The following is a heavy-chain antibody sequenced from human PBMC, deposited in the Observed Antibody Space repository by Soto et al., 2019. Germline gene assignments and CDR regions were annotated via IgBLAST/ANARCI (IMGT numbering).Heavy chain of an antibody. CDR2: ISAYNGNT. J-gene: IGHJ5*02. CDR3: ARVVEEWSTENNWFDP. D-gene: IGHD3-3*01. CDR1: GYTFTSYG. Sequence: GASVKVSCKASGYTFTSYGISWVRQAPGQGLEWMGWISAYNGNTNYAQKLQGRVTMTTDTSTSTAYMELRSLRSDDTAVYYCARVVEEWSTENNWFDPWGQGTRVTVSS. V-gene: IGHV1-18*01.